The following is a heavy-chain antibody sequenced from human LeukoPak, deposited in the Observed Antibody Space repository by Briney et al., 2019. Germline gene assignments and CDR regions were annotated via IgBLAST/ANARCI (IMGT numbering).Heavy chain of an antibody. V-gene: IGHV1-2*02. CDR1: GYTFTGYY. D-gene: IGHD1-26*01. CDR3: ARDPLYSGSYNYYYYMDV. Sequence: ASVKVSCKASGYTFTGYYMHWVRLAPGQGLEWMGWINPNSGGTNYAQKFQGRVTMTRDTSISTAYMEPSRLRSDDTAVYYCARDPLYSGSYNYYYYMDVWGKGTTVTVSS. CDR2: INPNSGGT. J-gene: IGHJ6*03.